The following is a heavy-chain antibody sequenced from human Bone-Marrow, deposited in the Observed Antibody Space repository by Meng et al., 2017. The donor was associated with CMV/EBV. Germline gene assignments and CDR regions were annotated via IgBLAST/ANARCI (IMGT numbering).Heavy chain of an antibody. V-gene: IGHV3-7*01. CDR1: GFTFSNYY. CDR3: ARDWAFWGDYYTRFDN. J-gene: IGHJ4*02. CDR2: IKQDGSEK. Sequence: GESLKISCAASGFTFSNYYMSWVRQAPGKGLEWVANIKQDGSEKYYMDSVKGRFTISRDNAKNSLFLQMNSLRVDDTAVYYCARDWAFWGDYYTRFDNWGQGTLVTVPS. D-gene: IGHD3-3*01.